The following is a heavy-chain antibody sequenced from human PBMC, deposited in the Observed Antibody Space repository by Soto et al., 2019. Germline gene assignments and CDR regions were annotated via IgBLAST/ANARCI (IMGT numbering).Heavy chain of an antibody. CDR1: GLTFSTSA. V-gene: IGHV1-58*01. J-gene: IGHJ4*02. CDR2: IVVGSGST. CDR3: AAPTTRDAYNYGY. D-gene: IGHD5-12*01. Sequence: ASVKVSCKASGLTFSTSAVQWVRQARGQRLEWIGWIVVGSGSTKYAQQFQERVTITRDMSTSTAYMELSSLRSEDTAVYYCAAPTTRDAYNYGYWGQGTLVTVSS.